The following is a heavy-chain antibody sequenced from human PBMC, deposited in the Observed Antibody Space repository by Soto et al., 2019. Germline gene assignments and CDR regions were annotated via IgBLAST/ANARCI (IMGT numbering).Heavy chain of an antibody. CDR1: GYTFTGYY. Sequence: ASVKVSCKASGYTFTGYYMHWVRQVPGQGLEWMGWINPNSGGTNYAQKFQGWVTMTRDTSISTAYMELSRLRSDDTAVYYCARETLLQGSSWYYNYYYGMDVWGQGTTVTVSS. V-gene: IGHV1-2*04. CDR2: INPNSGGT. CDR3: ARETLLQGSSWYYNYYYGMDV. J-gene: IGHJ6*02. D-gene: IGHD6-13*01.